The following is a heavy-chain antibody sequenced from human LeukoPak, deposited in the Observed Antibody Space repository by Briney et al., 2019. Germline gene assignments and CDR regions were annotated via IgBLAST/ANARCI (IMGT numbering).Heavy chain of an antibody. D-gene: IGHD2-15*01. CDR1: GFTFSPYA. CDR2: ISNDGSNK. J-gene: IGHJ3*02. CDR3: ARSRVVVDSFDI. V-gene: IGHV3-30-3*01. Sequence: PGGSLRLPCAASGFTFSPYAMHWVRQAPGKGLEWVAVISNDGSNKWYADSVKGRFTISRDNSKNTLYLQMNSLRIEDTSVYYRARSRVVVDSFDIWGQGTMVTVSS.